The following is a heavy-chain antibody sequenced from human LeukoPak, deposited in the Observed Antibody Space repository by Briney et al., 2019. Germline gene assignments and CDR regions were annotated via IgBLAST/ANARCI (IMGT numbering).Heavy chain of an antibody. CDR3: ARVPAYDYVWGSYRSYYYMDV. CDR1: GGSISSYY. J-gene: IGHJ6*03. D-gene: IGHD3-16*02. Sequence: NPSETLSLTCTVSGGSISSYYWSWVRQPAGKGLEWIGRIYTSGSTNYNPSLKSRVTISVDTSKNQFSLKLSSVTAADTAVYYCARVPAYDYVWGSYRSYYYMDVWGKGTTVTVSS. CDR2: IYTSGST. V-gene: IGHV4-4*07.